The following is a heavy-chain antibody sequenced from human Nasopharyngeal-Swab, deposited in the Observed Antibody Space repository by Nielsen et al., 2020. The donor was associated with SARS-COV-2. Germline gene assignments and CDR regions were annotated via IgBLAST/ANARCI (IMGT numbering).Heavy chain of an antibody. CDR2: IYWDDDK. J-gene: IGHJ4*02. CDR3: AHSRSSMTVTPDY. Sequence: SGPTLVKPTQTLTLTCSFSGFSLDTDGESVGWIRQPPGKALEWPAFIYWDDDKRYSPSLRTRLTITKDTSKNQVVLTMINMDPVDTGTYFCAHSRSSMTVTPDYWGQGTLVTVSS. D-gene: IGHD2-2*01. CDR1: GFSLDTDGES. V-gene: IGHV2-5*02.